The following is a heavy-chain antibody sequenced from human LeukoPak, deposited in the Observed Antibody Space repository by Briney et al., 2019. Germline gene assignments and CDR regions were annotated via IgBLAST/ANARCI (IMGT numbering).Heavy chain of an antibody. CDR3: ARSLGGNPGY. Sequence: PGGSLRLSCVLSGFTVSSGYMAWVRQAPGRGLEWVSVIYSGSNTYYADSVKGRFTISRDNSENTVYLQMNSLRAEDTAVYYCARSLGGNPGYWGQGTLVTVSS. CDR2: IYSGSNT. D-gene: IGHD4-23*01. V-gene: IGHV3-53*01. J-gene: IGHJ4*02. CDR1: GFTVSSGY.